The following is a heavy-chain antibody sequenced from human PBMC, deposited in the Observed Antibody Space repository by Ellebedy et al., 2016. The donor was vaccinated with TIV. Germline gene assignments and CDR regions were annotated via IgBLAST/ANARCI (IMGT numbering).Heavy chain of an antibody. CDR1: GFTFSDYW. Sequence: GESLKISXAASGFTFSDYWMNWVRQAPGKGLEWVANIKQDGSLRYYVDSVRGRFTISRDNAQNSLYLQMNSLRAEDTAVYYCANIWYGRSVDAFDIWGQGTRVTVSS. V-gene: IGHV3-7*03. J-gene: IGHJ3*02. CDR2: IKQDGSLR. D-gene: IGHD3-9*01. CDR3: ANIWYGRSVDAFDI.